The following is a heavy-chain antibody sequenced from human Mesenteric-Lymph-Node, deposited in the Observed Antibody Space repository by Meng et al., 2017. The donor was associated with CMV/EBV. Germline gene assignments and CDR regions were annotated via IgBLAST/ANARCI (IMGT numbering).Heavy chain of an antibody. D-gene: IGHD3-10*01. CDR3: AKASTPWFGESYYFDY. CDR2: ISYDGSNK. V-gene: IGHV3-30-3*01. CDR1: GFTFSSYA. J-gene: IGHJ4*01. Sequence: GESLKISCAASGFTFSSYAMHWVRQAPGKGLEWVAVISYDGSNKYYADSVKGRFTISRDNSKNTLYLQMGSLRAEDTAVYYCAKASTPWFGESYYFDYWGHGTLVTVSS.